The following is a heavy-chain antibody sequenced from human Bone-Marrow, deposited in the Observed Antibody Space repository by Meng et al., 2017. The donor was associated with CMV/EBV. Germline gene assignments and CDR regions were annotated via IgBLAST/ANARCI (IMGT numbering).Heavy chain of an antibody. CDR1: GYTFSDYF. CDR2: INPKSGVT. Sequence: ASVKVSCKASGYTFSDYFLHWVRQAPGQGLEWMGWINPKSGVTNYAQRLQDRVTMTTDTSIRTVYMDLSRLTSDDTAIFYCARDLGVGAAGYWGQGTLVTVSS. CDR3: ARDLGVGAAGY. J-gene: IGHJ4*01. D-gene: IGHD3-3*01. V-gene: IGHV1-2*02.